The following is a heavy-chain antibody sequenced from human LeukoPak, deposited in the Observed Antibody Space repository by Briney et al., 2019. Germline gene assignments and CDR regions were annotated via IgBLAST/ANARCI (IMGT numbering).Heavy chain of an antibody. V-gene: IGHV3-48*03. CDR1: GFTFSSYE. CDR2: ISRSDNTI. Sequence: GGSLRLSCAASGFTFSSYEMNWVRQAPGKGLEWVSYISRSDNTINYADSVKGRFTISRDNAKNSLYLQMNSLRADDTAVYYCARGYSYGATFDYWGQGTLVTVSS. J-gene: IGHJ4*02. CDR3: ARGYSYGATFDY. D-gene: IGHD5-18*01.